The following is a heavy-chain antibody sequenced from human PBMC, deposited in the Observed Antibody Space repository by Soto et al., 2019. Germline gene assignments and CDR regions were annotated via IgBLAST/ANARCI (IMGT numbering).Heavy chain of an antibody. CDR1: GYTFTTHA. V-gene: IGHV1-3*01. D-gene: IGHD1-1*01. J-gene: IGHJ6*02. Sequence: ASVKVSCKASGYTFTTHAMHWVRQAPGQSLEWMGWINGGTGQTKHSQRFQGRVNITRDTSASTAYRELSSLRSEDTAVDYCARGKGMEENYYYYGLDIWGQGTTVTVSS. CDR2: INGGTGQT. CDR3: ARGKGMEENYYYYGLDI.